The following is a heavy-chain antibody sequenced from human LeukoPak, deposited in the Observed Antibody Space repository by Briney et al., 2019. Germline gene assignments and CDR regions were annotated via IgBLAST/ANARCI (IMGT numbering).Heavy chain of an antibody. Sequence: ASVKVSCKASGYTFTGYYMHWVRQAPGQGLEWMGWINPNSGGTNYAQKFQGRVTMTRDTSISTAYMELSRLRSDDTAMYYCARAQHSSGWYVSLTPWGQGTLVTVSS. CDR1: GYTFTGYY. J-gene: IGHJ5*02. D-gene: IGHD6-19*01. V-gene: IGHV1-2*02. CDR3: ARAQHSSGWYVSLTP. CDR2: INPNSGGT.